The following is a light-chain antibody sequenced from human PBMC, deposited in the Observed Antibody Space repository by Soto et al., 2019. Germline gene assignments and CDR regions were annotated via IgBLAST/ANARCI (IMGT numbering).Light chain of an antibody. J-gene: IGLJ1*01. CDR3: CSSAPESNYV. CDR2: KGT. Sequence: QSALAQPASVSGSPGQSITISCTGTSSDVGAYNSVSWYQQHPHKAPQVIIDKGTQRPSGVSNRFSGSTSGNAASLTISGLQDDDEAEYFCCSSAPESNYVFGNGTKLTVL. CDR1: SSDVGAYNS. V-gene: IGLV2-23*01.